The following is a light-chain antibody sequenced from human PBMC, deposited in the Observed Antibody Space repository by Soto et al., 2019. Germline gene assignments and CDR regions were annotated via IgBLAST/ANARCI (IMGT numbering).Light chain of an antibody. Sequence: EILMTQSPATLSVSPGERATLSCRASQSVSSDLAWYQQKPGQPPRLLIYAASARATGIPARFSGSGSGTDFTLTISSLEPEDFAVYYCQQRSNWPPALTFGGGTKVDIK. CDR3: QQRSNWPPALT. J-gene: IGKJ4*01. V-gene: IGKV3-11*01. CDR1: QSVSSD. CDR2: AAS.